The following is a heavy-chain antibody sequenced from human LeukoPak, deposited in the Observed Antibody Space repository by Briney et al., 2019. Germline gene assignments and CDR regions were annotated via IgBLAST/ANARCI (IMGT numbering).Heavy chain of an antibody. CDR1: GGSISSYY. CDR3: ARGPIFGVVTT. V-gene: IGHV4-59*01. D-gene: IGHD3-3*01. CDR2: IYYSGST. J-gene: IGHJ4*02. Sequence: SETLSLTCTVSGGSISSYYWSWIRQPPGKGLEWIGYIYYSGSTNYNPSLKSRVTISVDTSKNQFSLKLSSVTAADTAVYYCARGPIFGVVTTWGQGTLVTVPS.